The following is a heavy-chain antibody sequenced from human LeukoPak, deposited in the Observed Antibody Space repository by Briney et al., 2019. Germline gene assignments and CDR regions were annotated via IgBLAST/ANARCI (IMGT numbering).Heavy chain of an antibody. J-gene: IGHJ4*02. CDR1: GFTFSSYW. CDR3: ARDSITIFGVVIPYFDY. Sequence: GGSLRLSCAASGFTFSSYWMSWVRQAPGKGLEWVANIKQDGSEKYYVDSVKGRFTISRDNAKNSLYLQMNSLRAEDTAVYYCARDSITIFGVVIPYFDYWGQGTLVTVSS. V-gene: IGHV3-7*01. D-gene: IGHD3-3*01. CDR2: IKQDGSEK.